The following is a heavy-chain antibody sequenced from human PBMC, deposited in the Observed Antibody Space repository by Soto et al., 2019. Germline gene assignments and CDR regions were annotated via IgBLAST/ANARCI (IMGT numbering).Heavy chain of an antibody. CDR2: IWDDGSNK. J-gene: IGHJ6*02. CDR3: ARGGVEVEWLVSHGMDV. Sequence: QVQLVESGGGVVKPGRSLRLSCAASGFTFSSSGMHWVRQAPGKGLEWVAVIWDDGSNKYYADSVKGRFTISRENSKNTLYRHMNSLRAGDTGVYYCARGGVEVEWLVSHGMDVWGQGTTVTVSS. V-gene: IGHV3-33*01. CDR1: GFTFSSSG. D-gene: IGHD6-19*01.